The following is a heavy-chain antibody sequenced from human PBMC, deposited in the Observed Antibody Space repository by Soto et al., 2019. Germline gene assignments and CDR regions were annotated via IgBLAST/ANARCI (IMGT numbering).Heavy chain of an antibody. CDR1: GSSVINDY. CDR3: VKGEYYYDSSGYYPFDY. D-gene: IGHD3-22*01. J-gene: IGHJ4*02. CDR2: ISTNGGST. Sequence: ETLSLTCTVTGSSVINDYLNWVRQAPGKGLEYVSSISTNGGSTHYADSVKGRFTISRDNSRNTQYLQMSSLRADDTAVYYCVKGEYYYDSSGYYPFDYWGQGTLVTVSS. V-gene: IGHV3-64D*06.